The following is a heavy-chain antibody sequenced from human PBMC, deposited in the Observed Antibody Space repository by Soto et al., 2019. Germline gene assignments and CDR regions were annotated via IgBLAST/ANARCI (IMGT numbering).Heavy chain of an antibody. D-gene: IGHD6-13*01. Sequence: PSETLSLTCTVSGGSISSYYWSWIRQPPGKGLEWIGYIYYSGSTNYNPSLQSRVTISLETSKSQFSLKLSSVTAADTAVYYCARQAVWRGAQQLVTANFDYWGQGTLVTVSS. CDR3: ARQAVWRGAQQLVTANFDY. CDR2: IYYSGST. V-gene: IGHV4-59*08. J-gene: IGHJ4*02. CDR1: GGSISSYY.